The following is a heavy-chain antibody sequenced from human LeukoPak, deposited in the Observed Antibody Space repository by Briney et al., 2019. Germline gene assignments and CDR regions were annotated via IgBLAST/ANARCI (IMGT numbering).Heavy chain of an antibody. V-gene: IGHV4-34*01. CDR2: INDSGST. Sequence: SETLSLTCAVYGGSFSGYYWSWIRQPPGKGLEWIGEINDSGSTNYNPSLKSRVTISVDTSKNQFSLKLSSVTAADTAVYYCARVPYYYYGMDVWGQGTTVPVSS. CDR1: GGSFSGYY. J-gene: IGHJ6*02. CDR3: ARVPYYYYGMDV.